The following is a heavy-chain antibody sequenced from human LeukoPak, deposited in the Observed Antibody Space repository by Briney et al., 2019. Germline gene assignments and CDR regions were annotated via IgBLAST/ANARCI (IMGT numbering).Heavy chain of an antibody. Sequence: SVKVSCKASGGTFSSYAISWVRQAPGQGLEWMGGIIPIFGTANYAQKFQGRVTITTDESTSTAYMELSSLRSEDTAVYYCASLHSSGYYHGGSDYWGQGTLVTVSS. J-gene: IGHJ4*02. D-gene: IGHD3-22*01. CDR2: IIPIFGTA. CDR3: ASLHSSGYYHGGSDY. V-gene: IGHV1-69*05. CDR1: GGTFSSYA.